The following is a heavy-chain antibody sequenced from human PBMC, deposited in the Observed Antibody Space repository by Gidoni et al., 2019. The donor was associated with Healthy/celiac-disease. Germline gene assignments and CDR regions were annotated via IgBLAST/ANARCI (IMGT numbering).Heavy chain of an antibody. V-gene: IGHV1-46*03. Sequence: QVQLVQSGAEVKKPGASVKVSCKASGYTFTRYYMHWVRQAPGQGLEWMGIINPSGGSTSYAQKFQGRVTMTRDTSTSTVYMELSSLRSEDTAVYYCARERGIVGYCSGGSCRNWFDPWGQGTLVTVSS. CDR1: GYTFTRYY. J-gene: IGHJ5*02. CDR3: ARERGIVGYCSGGSCRNWFDP. D-gene: IGHD2-15*01. CDR2: INPSGGST.